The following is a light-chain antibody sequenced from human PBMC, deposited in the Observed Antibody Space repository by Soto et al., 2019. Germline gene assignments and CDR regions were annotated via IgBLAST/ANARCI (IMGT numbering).Light chain of an antibody. CDR2: GAS. Sequence: EIVLTQSPGTLPLSPGERATLSCRASQSVSSNFLAWYQQKPGQAPRLLISGASNRATGIPDRFSGSGSVTDFTLTISRLEPEDFAVYYCQQYKSWPITFGQGTRLEIK. CDR1: QSVSSNF. V-gene: IGKV3-20*01. CDR3: QQYKSWPIT. J-gene: IGKJ5*01.